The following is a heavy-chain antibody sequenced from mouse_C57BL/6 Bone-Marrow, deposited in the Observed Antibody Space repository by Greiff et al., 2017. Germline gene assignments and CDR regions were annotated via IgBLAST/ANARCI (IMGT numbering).Heavy chain of an antibody. CDR2: LSSGGSYT. D-gene: IGHD1-2*01. Sequence: EVKLMESGGDLVKPGGSLKLSCAASGFTFSRYGMSWVRQTPDKRLEWVATLSSGGSYTYYPDSVKGRFTISRDNAKNTLYLQMSSLKSEDTAMYYCARTITRGFAYWGQGTLVTVSA. J-gene: IGHJ3*01. CDR1: GFTFSRYG. V-gene: IGHV5-6*01. CDR3: ARTITRGFAY.